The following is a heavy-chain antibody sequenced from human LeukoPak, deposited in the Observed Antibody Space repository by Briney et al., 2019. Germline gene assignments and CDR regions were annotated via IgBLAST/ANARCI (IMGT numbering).Heavy chain of an antibody. V-gene: IGHV1-18*01. CDR2: ISAYNGNT. CDR1: GYTFTSYG. CDR3: ARGLNYDFWSGYDY. Sequence: ASVKVSCKASGYTFTSYGISWVRQAPGQGLEWMGWISAYNGNTNYAQKLQGRVTMTTDTSTSTSYMELRSLRSDDTAVYYCARGLNYDFWSGYDYWGQGTLVTVSS. J-gene: IGHJ4*02. D-gene: IGHD3-3*01.